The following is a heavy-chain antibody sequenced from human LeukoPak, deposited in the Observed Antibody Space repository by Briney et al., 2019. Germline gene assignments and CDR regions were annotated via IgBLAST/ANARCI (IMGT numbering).Heavy chain of an antibody. CDR3: ARPSYVSDSSGYEDY. CDR1: GYTFTGHY. V-gene: IGHV1-2*06. CDR2: INPNSGGT. J-gene: IGHJ4*02. Sequence: ASVKVSCKASGYTFTGHYMHWVRQAPGQGLEWMGRINPNSGGTNYAQKFQGRVTMTRDTSISTAYMELSRLRSDDTAVYYCARPSYVSDSSGYEDYWGQGTLVTVSS. D-gene: IGHD3-22*01.